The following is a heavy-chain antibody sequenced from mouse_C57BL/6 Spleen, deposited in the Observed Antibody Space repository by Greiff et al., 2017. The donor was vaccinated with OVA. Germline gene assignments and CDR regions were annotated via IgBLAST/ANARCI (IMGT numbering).Heavy chain of an antibody. CDR3: AKKDYLYAMDY. D-gene: IGHD1-1*02. Sequence: VQLVESGPGLVQPSQSLSITCTVSGFSLTSYGVHWVRPSPGKGLEWLGVLWRGGSTDYNAAFMSRLSITKDNSKSQVFFKMNSLQADDTAIYYCAKKDYLYAMDYWGQGTSVTVSS. V-gene: IGHV2-5*01. CDR2: LWRGGST. CDR1: GFSLTSYG. J-gene: IGHJ4*01.